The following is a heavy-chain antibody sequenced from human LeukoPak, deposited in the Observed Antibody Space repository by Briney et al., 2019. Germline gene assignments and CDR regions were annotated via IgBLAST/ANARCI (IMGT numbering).Heavy chain of an antibody. D-gene: IGHD6-19*01. CDR1: GFTFGDYA. CDR3: TSSGYSSGWFDYYYYGMDV. J-gene: IGHJ6*02. V-gene: IGHV3-49*03. Sequence: PGRSLRLSCTASGFTFGDYAMSWFRQAPGKGLEWVGFIRSKAYGGTTEYAASVKGRFTISRDDSKSIAYLQMNSLKTEDTAVYYCTSSGYSSGWFDYYYYGMDVWGQGTLVTVSS. CDR2: IRSKAYGGTT.